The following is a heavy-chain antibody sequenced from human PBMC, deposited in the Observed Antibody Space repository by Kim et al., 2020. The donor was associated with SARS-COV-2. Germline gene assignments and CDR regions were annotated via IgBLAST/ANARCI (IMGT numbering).Heavy chain of an antibody. CDR1: GGSFSGYY. V-gene: IGHV4-34*01. CDR3: GSIVGATGGS. CDR2: INHSGST. Sequence: SETLSLTCAVYGGSFSGYYWSWIRQPPGKGLEWIGEINHSGSTNYNPSLKSRVTISVDTSKNQFSLKLSSVTAADTAVYYCGSIVGATGGSWGQGTLVTVSS. D-gene: IGHD1-26*01. J-gene: IGHJ5*02.